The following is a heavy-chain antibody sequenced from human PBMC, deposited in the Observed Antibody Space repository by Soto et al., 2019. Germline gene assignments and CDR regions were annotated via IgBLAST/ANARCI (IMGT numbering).Heavy chain of an antibody. CDR1: GFTFDDYA. CDR3: AKKANSSSWYRPLFDY. D-gene: IGHD6-13*01. Sequence: GGSLRLSCAASGFTFDDYAMHWVRQAPGKGLEWVSGISWNSGSIGYADSVKGRFTISRDNAKNSLYLQMNSLRAEDTAVYYCAKKANSSSWYRPLFDYWGQGTLVTVSS. CDR2: ISWNSGSI. V-gene: IGHV3-9*01. J-gene: IGHJ4*02.